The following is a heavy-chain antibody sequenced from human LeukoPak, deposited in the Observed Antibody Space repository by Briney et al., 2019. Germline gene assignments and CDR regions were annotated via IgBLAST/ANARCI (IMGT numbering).Heavy chain of an antibody. CDR3: ARGRITFDY. V-gene: IGHV4-59*01. D-gene: IGHD1-14*01. J-gene: IGHJ4*02. Sequence: SETLSLTCTVSGRSLSSYYWSWIRQPPGKGLEWIGYIHYSGSTNYNPSLKSRVTISVDTSKKQFSLKLSSVTAADTAVYYCARGRITFDYWGQGTLVTVSS. CDR2: IHYSGST. CDR1: GRSLSSYY.